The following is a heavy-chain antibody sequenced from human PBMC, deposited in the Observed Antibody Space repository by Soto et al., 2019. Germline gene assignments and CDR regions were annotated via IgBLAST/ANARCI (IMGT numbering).Heavy chain of an antibody. CDR3: AKVSKKGSGINFDY. CDR2: VNPNKGET. V-gene: IGHV1-8*01. Sequence: QVQLVQSGAELKKPGASVKVSCKASGYTFSNYDMNWVRQATGQGPELIGWVNPNKGETGYAKKCQGQFPLTQDNSTTQAFLELTSLRLEETAIYYCAKVSKKGSGINFDYWCQGTLITVSS. J-gene: IGHJ4*02. D-gene: IGHD3-10*01. CDR1: GYTFSNYD.